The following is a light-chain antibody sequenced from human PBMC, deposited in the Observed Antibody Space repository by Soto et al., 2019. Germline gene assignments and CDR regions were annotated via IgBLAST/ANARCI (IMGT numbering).Light chain of an antibody. Sequence: QSALTQPASVSGSPGQSIAISCSGTSSVVGAYNYVSWYQQHSGKAPKLMIYDVNYRPSGISDRFSASKSGNTATLTISRLQAEDEADYYCSSYTTSSSYVFGSGTKVTVL. V-gene: IGLV2-14*01. CDR3: SSYTTSSSYV. CDR1: SSVVGAYNY. CDR2: DVN. J-gene: IGLJ1*01.